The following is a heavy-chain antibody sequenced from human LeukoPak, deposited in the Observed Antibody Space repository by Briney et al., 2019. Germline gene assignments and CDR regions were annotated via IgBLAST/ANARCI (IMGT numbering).Heavy chain of an antibody. J-gene: IGHJ4*02. CDR1: DSSITSTYY. V-gene: IGHV4-38-2*02. CDR3: ARVLHAPYLIDS. D-gene: IGHD2-8*01. Sequence: SETLSLTCTVSDSSITSTYYWAWFRQPPGKGLEWISTVFRLQTVRTFNNPSLESRVTVSLDPSQNQFSLNLTSVTAADTALYFCARVLHAPYLIDSWGQGTLVTVSS. CDR2: VFRLQTVRT.